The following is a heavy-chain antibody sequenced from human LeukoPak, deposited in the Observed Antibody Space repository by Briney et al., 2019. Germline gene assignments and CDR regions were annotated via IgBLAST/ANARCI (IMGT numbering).Heavy chain of an antibody. CDR1: GFTSSSYG. CDR3: ARTLTVAGTGSFDY. J-gene: IGHJ4*02. D-gene: IGHD6-19*01. CDR2: IRHDDSNK. Sequence: PGGSLRLSCAASGFTSSSYGMHWVRQAPGKGLEWLAFIRHDDSNKIYAASKQGRLTISRDNSKNTLYLQMNSLRVEDTAVYYCARTLTVAGTGSFDYWGQGTLVTVSS. V-gene: IGHV3-30*02.